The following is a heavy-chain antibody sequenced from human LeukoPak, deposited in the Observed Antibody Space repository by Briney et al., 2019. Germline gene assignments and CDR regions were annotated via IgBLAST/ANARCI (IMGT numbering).Heavy chain of an antibody. D-gene: IGHD3-9*01. CDR3: ARGYDISTGYYVDYYYYGMDV. V-gene: IGHV6-1*01. Sequence: SQTLSLTCAISGDSVSSNSAAWNWIRQSPSRGLEWLGRTYYRSKWYNDYAVSVKSRITINPDTSKNQFSLQLNSVTPEDTAVYYCARGYDISTGYYVDYYYYGMDVWGKGTTVTVSS. CDR1: GDSVSSNSAA. J-gene: IGHJ6*04. CDR2: TYYRSKWYN.